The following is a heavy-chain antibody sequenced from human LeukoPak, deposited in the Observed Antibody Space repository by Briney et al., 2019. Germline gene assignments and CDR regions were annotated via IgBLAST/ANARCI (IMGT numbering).Heavy chain of an antibody. Sequence: GGSLRLSCVASGFSFSLYSMKWVRQAPGKGLEWVSAISGSGGSTNYADSVKGRFTISRDNSKNTLYLQMNSLRAEDTAVYYCARASHLYYFDYWGQGTLVTVSS. D-gene: IGHD6-6*01. J-gene: IGHJ4*02. CDR2: ISGSGGST. CDR1: GFSFSLYS. CDR3: ARASHLYYFDY. V-gene: IGHV3-23*01.